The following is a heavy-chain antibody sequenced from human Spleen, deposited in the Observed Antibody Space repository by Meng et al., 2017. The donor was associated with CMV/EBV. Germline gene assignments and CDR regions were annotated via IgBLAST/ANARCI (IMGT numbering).Heavy chain of an antibody. CDR3: AGGYTLGYYDYYGMDV. CDR1: GYTFTGYY. D-gene: IGHD3-22*01. CDR2: INPNSGGT. Sequence: ASVQVSCKASGYTFTGYYMHWVRQAPGQGLEWMGWINPNSGGTNYAQKFQGRVTMTRDTSISTAYMELSRLRSDDTAVYYCAGGYTLGYYDYYGMDVWGQGTTVTVSS. V-gene: IGHV1-2*02. J-gene: IGHJ6*02.